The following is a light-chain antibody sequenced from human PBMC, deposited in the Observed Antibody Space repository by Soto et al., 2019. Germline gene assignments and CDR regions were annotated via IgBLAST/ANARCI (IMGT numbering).Light chain of an antibody. CDR2: EVS. J-gene: IGLJ2*01. CDR1: SSDVGGYNY. Sequence: QSALTQPASVSGSPGQSITISCTGTSSDVGGYNYVSWYQQHPGKAPKLMIYEVSNRPSGVSNRFSGYKSGNTASLPISGLQAEDEADYYCSSYTSSSPPVVFGRGTKVTVL. V-gene: IGLV2-14*01. CDR3: SSYTSSSPPVV.